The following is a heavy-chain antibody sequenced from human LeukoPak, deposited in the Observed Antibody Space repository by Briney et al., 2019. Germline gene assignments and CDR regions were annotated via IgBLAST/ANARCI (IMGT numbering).Heavy chain of an antibody. CDR2: IYTSGST. D-gene: IGHD3-3*01. CDR1: GGSTSSYY. Sequence: SETLSLTCTVSGGSTSSYYWSWIRQPAGKGLEWIGRIYTSGSTNYNPSLKSRVTMSVDTSKNQFSLKLSSVTAADTAVYYCARDMTLGFWSGYPPLTDYYYYMDVWGKGTTVTVSS. V-gene: IGHV4-4*07. J-gene: IGHJ6*03. CDR3: ARDMTLGFWSGYPPLTDYYYYMDV.